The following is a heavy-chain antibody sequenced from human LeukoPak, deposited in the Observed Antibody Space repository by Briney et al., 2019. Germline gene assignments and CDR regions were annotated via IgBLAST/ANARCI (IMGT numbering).Heavy chain of an antibody. J-gene: IGHJ2*01. Sequence: GASVKVSCKASGYTFTSYGISWVRQAPGQGLEWMGWISAYNGNTNYAQKLQGRVTMTTDTSTSTAYMELRSLRSDDTAVYYCARVKAIMDTAMAQYWYFDLWGRGTLVTVSS. V-gene: IGHV1-18*01. CDR1: GYTFTSYG. D-gene: IGHD5-18*01. CDR2: ISAYNGNT. CDR3: ARVKAIMDTAMAQYWYFDL.